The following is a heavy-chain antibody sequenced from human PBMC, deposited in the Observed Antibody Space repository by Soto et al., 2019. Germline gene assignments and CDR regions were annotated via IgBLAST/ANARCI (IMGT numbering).Heavy chain of an antibody. Sequence: GGSLRLSCAASGFTFSSYGMHWVRQAPGKGLEWVAVIWYDGSNKYYADSVKGRFTISRDNSKNTLYLQMNSLRAEDTAVYYCARDKAGGDDYYYYGMDVWGQGTTVTVSS. J-gene: IGHJ6*02. CDR2: IWYDGSNK. V-gene: IGHV3-33*01. CDR1: GFTFSSYG. D-gene: IGHD3-10*01. CDR3: ARDKAGGDDYYYYGMDV.